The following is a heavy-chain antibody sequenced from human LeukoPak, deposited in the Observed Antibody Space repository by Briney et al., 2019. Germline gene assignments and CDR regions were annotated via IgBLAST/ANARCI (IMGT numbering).Heavy chain of an antibody. J-gene: IGHJ4*02. CDR3: ARVTGYMIEDYFDY. CDR1: GGSIRSYY. D-gene: IGHD3-22*01. CDR2: IYYSGST. Sequence: SETLSLTCTVSGGSIRSYYWSWIRQPPGKGLEWIGYIYYSGSTNYNPSLKSRVTISVDTSKNQFSLRLSSVTAADTAVYYCARVTGYMIEDYFDYWGQGTLVTVSS. V-gene: IGHV4-59*01.